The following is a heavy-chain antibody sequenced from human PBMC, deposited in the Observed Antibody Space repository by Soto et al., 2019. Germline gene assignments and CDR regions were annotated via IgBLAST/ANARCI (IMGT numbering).Heavy chain of an antibody. V-gene: IGHV3-21*01. CDR1: GFTFSSYS. CDR2: ISSSSSYI. J-gene: IGHJ4*02. D-gene: IGHD3-22*01. Sequence: LRLSCAASGFTFSSYSMNWVRQAPGKGLEWVSSISSSSSYIYYADSVKGRFTISRDNAKNSLYLQMNSLRAEDTAVYYCARDLGYYYDSSGYYYLDYWGQGTLVTVSS. CDR3: ARDLGYYYDSSGYYYLDY.